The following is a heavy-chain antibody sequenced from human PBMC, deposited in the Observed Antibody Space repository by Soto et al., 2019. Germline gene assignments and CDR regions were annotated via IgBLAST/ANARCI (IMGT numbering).Heavy chain of an antibody. V-gene: IGHV3-30-3*01. CDR1: GFTFSSYA. D-gene: IGHD4-17*01. Sequence: PGGSLRLSCAASGFTFSSYAMHLVRQAPGKGLEWVAVISYDGSNKYYADSVKGRFTISRDNSKNTLYLQMNSLRAEDTAVYYCARDYGDYYFDYWGQGTLVTVSS. CDR3: ARDYGDYYFDY. J-gene: IGHJ4*02. CDR2: ISYDGSNK.